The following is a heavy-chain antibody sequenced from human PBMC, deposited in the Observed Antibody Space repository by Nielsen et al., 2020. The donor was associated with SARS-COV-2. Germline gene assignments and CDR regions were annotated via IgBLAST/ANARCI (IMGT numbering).Heavy chain of an antibody. D-gene: IGHD4-23*01. CDR2: ISSGGHSI. Sequence: GGSLRLSCAASGFAFRTHSMNWLRQAPGKGLEWISYISSGGHSIYYADSVKGRFTISRDDSKNTLYLQMNSLRAEDTAVYYCARRGGGNAWYYFDFWGQGTRVTVSS. CDR1: GFAFRTHS. CDR3: ARRGGGNAWYYFDF. V-gene: IGHV3-48*01. J-gene: IGHJ4*02.